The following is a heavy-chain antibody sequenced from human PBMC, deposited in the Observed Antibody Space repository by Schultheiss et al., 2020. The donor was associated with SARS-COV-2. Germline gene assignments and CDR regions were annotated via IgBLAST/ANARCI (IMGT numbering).Heavy chain of an antibody. D-gene: IGHD2-2*01. CDR1: GDSISRYY. V-gene: IGHV4-34*01. CDR3: ARHLYSTSGNYFYYYLGV. CDR2: INHSGST. J-gene: IGHJ6*03. Sequence: SETLSLTCIVSGDSISRYYWSWIRQPPGKGLEWIGEINHSGSTNYNPSLKSRVTISVDRSKNQFSLKLSSVTAADTAVYYCARHLYSTSGNYFYYYLGVWGKGTTVTVSS.